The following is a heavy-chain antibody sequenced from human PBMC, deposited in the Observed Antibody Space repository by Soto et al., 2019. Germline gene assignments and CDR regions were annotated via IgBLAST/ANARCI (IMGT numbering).Heavy chain of an antibody. Sequence: QLQLQESGPGLVKPSETLSLTCTVSGGSISSSSYYWGWIRQPPGKGLEWIGSIYYSGSTYYNPSLKSRVTISVDTSKNQFSLKLSSVTAADTAVYYCARGPSKTPHYYYYYYMDVWGKGTTVTVSS. D-gene: IGHD4-4*01. V-gene: IGHV4-39*01. J-gene: IGHJ6*03. CDR1: GGSISSSSYY. CDR3: ARGPSKTPHYYYYYYMDV. CDR2: IYYSGST.